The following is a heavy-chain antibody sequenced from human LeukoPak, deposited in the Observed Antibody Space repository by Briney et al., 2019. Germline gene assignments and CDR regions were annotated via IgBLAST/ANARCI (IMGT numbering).Heavy chain of an antibody. D-gene: IGHD6-19*01. J-gene: IGHJ4*02. CDR2: IYHSGST. CDR1: GYSISSGYY. V-gene: IGHV4-38-2*01. Sequence: PSETLSLTCAVSGYSISSGYYWGWIRPPPGKGLEWIGSIYHSGSTYYNPSLKGRVTISVDTSKNQFSLKLSSVTAADTAVYYCARVQEWLATDFDYWGQGTLVTVSS. CDR3: ARVQEWLATDFDY.